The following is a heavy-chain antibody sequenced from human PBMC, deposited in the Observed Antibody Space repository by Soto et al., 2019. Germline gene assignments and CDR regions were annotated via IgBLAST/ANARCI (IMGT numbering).Heavy chain of an antibody. D-gene: IGHD1-7*01. CDR3: AKETGTTSNFDY. J-gene: IGHJ4*02. CDR2: ISWDGGST. V-gene: IGHV3-43*01. Sequence: GGSLRLSCAASGFTFDDYTMHWVRQAPGKGLEWVSPISWDGGSTYYADSVKGRFTISRDNSKNSLYLQMNSLRTEDTALYYCAKETGTTSNFDYWGQGTMVTVYS. CDR1: GFTFDDYT.